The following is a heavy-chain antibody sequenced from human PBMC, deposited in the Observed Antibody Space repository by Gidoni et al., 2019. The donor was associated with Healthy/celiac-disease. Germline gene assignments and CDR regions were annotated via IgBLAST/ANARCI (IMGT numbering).Heavy chain of an antibody. Sequence: QVQLQASGPGLVKPSETLSLTCTVSGGPISSYYWSWIRQPPGKGMEWIGYLYYSGTTNYNPSLKSRVTISVDTAKNQFSLKLSSVTAADTAVYYCARGSLCSSTSCYWFDPWGQGTLVTVSS. J-gene: IGHJ5*02. CDR3: ARGSLCSSTSCYWFDP. D-gene: IGHD2-2*01. CDR2: LYYSGTT. CDR1: GGPISSYY. V-gene: IGHV4-59*01.